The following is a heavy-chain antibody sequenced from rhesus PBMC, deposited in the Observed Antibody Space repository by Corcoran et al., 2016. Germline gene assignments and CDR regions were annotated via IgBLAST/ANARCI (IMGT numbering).Heavy chain of an antibody. CDR2: ISYTGKNI. CDR1: GFTFSSYD. J-gene: IGHJ4*01. D-gene: IGHD5-12*01. V-gene: IGHV3-136*01. Sequence: EVQLVESGGGLVQPGGSLRLSCAASGFTFSSYDMSWVRQAPGKGLEWVSYISYTGKNIYYADSVKGRFTISRDNAKNSLSLQMSSLRAEDTAVYYCTRGGYSYSPSSHFDYWGQGVLVTVSS. CDR3: TRGGYSYSPSSHFDY.